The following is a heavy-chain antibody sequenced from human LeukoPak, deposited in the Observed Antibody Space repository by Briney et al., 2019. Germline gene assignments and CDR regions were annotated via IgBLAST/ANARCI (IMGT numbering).Heavy chain of an antibody. J-gene: IGHJ5*02. CDR1: GYSISGGYY. V-gene: IGHV4-38-2*02. D-gene: IGHD1-26*01. CDR3: ARDTPTTPFDP. Sequence: PSETLSLTCTVSGYSISGGYYWGWIRQPPGKGLEWIGSIYHSGSTYYNPSLKSRVTISVDTSKNQFSLKLSSVTAADTAVYYCARDTPTTPFDPWGQGTLVTVSS. CDR2: IYHSGST.